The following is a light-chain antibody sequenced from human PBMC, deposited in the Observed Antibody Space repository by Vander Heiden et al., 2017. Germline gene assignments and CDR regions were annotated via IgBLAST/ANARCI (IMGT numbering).Light chain of an antibody. CDR3: QQRHSTPRT. Sequence: DIQMTQSPSSLSASVGDRVTITCRASQSISSYLNWYQQKPGKAPKLLIYAASSLQSGVPSRFSGSGSGTDFTLTISSLQPEDFATYYCQQRHSTPRTFGQGTKLEIK. J-gene: IGKJ2*01. CDR2: AAS. CDR1: QSISSY. V-gene: IGKV1-39*01.